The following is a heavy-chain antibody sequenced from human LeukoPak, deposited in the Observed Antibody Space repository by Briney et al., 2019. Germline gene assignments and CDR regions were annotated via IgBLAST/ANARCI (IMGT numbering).Heavy chain of an antibody. CDR2: IYHTGST. Sequence: PSETLSLTCTVSGGSLSNHYWNWIRHPAGTGLEYIGRIYHTGSTNYNPPLKSRVTLSVDTSNNQFSLNLTSVTAADTAVYYCARGPLGGESFDIWGQGTMVTVSS. J-gene: IGHJ3*02. CDR1: GGSLSNHY. V-gene: IGHV4-4*07. D-gene: IGHD3-16*01. CDR3: ARGPLGGESFDI.